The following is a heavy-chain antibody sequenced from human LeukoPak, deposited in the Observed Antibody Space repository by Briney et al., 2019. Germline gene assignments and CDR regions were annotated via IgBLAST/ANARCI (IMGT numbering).Heavy chain of an antibody. CDR1: GGSFSGYY. J-gene: IGHJ4*02. Sequence: PSETLSLTCAVYGGSFSGYYWSWIRQPPGKGLEWIGEINHSGSTNYNPSLKSRVTISVDTSKNQFSLKLSSVTAADTAVYYCARLLYGAGIDYWGQGTLVTVSS. D-gene: IGHD2-8*01. V-gene: IGHV4-34*01. CDR3: ARLLYGAGIDY. CDR2: INHSGST.